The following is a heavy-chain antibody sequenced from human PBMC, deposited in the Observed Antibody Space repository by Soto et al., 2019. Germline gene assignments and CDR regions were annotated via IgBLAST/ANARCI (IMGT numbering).Heavy chain of an antibody. CDR1: GFSFSTYA. V-gene: IGHV3-23*01. J-gene: IGHJ4*02. CDR3: AKASMGTTKGKYYFDY. D-gene: IGHD4-17*01. CDR2: ISGSDGNT. Sequence: EVQLLESGGGLVQPGGSLRLSCAASGFSFSTYAMSWVRQAPGKGLEWVSAISGSDGNTYYADSVKGRFTISRDSSKNTLYLQMNSLRAEDTAIYYCAKASMGTTKGKYYFDYWGQGTLVTASS.